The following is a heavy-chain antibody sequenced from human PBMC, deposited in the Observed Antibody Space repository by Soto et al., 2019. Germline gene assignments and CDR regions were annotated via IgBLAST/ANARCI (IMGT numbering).Heavy chain of an antibody. V-gene: IGHV1-69*01. D-gene: IGHD5-12*01. Sequence: QVQLVQSGAEVKKPGSSVKVSCKASGGTFSNYAINWVRQAPGQGLEWMGGIIPIFGTANYAQKFQGRVTITADESTSTAYLDLSSLRIEETAVYYCARPVEMATISRSYLFYWGQGTLVTVSS. CDR1: GGTFSNYA. CDR2: IIPIFGTA. CDR3: ARPVEMATISRSYLFY. J-gene: IGHJ4*02.